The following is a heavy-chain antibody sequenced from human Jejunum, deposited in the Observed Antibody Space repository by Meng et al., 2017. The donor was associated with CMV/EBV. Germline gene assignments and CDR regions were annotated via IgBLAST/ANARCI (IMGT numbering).Heavy chain of an antibody. D-gene: IGHD3-10*01. Sequence: GDGVSRKSAAWNWIRQSPSRGLEWLGRTYYRSKWYNDYAVSVKSRITIKADTTKNQFSLHLNSVTPEDTAVYYCARDSDADDWFDPWGQGTLVTVSS. CDR1: GDGVSRKSAA. J-gene: IGHJ5*02. V-gene: IGHV6-1*01. CDR2: TYYRSKWYN. CDR3: ARDSDADDWFDP.